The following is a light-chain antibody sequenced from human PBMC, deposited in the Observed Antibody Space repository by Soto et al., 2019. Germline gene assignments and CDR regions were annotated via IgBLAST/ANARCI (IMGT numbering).Light chain of an antibody. J-gene: IGKJ1*01. V-gene: IGKV1-5*01. CDR2: DVS. Sequence: DIQMTQSPSTLSASVGDRVSITCRASQSFSSWLAWYQQKPGKPPKLLIYDVSSLESGVPPRFSGGGSVTEFTLTISSLQPDDFATYYCQQYNTYPWTFGQGTKVEIK. CDR3: QQYNTYPWT. CDR1: QSFSSW.